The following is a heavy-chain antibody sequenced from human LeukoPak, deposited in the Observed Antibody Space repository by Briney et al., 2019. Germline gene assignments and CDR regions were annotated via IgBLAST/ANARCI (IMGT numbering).Heavy chain of an antibody. CDR2: IYYSEST. Sequence: KPSETLSLTCTVSGGSISSYYWSWIRQPPGKGLEWIGYIYYSESTNYNPSLKSRVTISVDTSKNQFSLKLSSVTAADTAVYYCAREAYCSGGSCLAFDIWGQGTMVTVSS. V-gene: IGHV4-59*01. CDR1: GGSISSYY. D-gene: IGHD2-15*01. J-gene: IGHJ3*02. CDR3: AREAYCSGGSCLAFDI.